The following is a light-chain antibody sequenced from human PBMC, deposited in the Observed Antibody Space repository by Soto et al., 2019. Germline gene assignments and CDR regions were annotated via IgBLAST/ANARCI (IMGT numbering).Light chain of an antibody. CDR2: DAS. CDR3: QQYDNLPLP. Sequence: DIKMTQSPSSLSASVGDRVTITCQASQDISNYLNWYQQKPGKAPKLLIYDASNLETGVPSRFSGSGSGTDFTFTISSLQPEDIATYYCQQYDNLPLPFGGGTKVAIK. CDR1: QDISNY. J-gene: IGKJ4*01. V-gene: IGKV1-33*01.